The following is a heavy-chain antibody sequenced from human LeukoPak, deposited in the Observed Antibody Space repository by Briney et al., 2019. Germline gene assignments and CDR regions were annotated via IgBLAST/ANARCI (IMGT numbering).Heavy chain of an antibody. J-gene: IGHJ6*03. Sequence: GGPLRLSCAASGFTFSSYSMNWVRQAPGKGLEWVSYTSSSSSTIYYADSVKGRFTISRDNAKNSLYLQMNSLRAEDTAVYYCARSCGGDCYQMDYYYYMDVWGKGTTVTVSS. D-gene: IGHD2-21*02. V-gene: IGHV3-48*01. CDR2: TSSSSSTI. CDR1: GFTFSSYS. CDR3: ARSCGGDCYQMDYYYYMDV.